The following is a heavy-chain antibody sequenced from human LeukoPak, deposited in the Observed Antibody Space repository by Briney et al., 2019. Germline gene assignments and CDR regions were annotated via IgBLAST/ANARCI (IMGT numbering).Heavy chain of an antibody. D-gene: IGHD1-1*01. CDR2: ITAYDGDT. Sequence: ASVKVSCKASGFSFPSYGISWVRQAPGQGLEWIGWITAYDGDTNYAEKFQGRVTMATDTSTSTASMELWSLRSDDTPVYYCARDWQLPSGPDVFDIWGQATVATVPS. V-gene: IGHV1-18*01. J-gene: IGHJ3*02. CDR3: ARDWQLPSGPDVFDI. CDR1: GFSFPSYG.